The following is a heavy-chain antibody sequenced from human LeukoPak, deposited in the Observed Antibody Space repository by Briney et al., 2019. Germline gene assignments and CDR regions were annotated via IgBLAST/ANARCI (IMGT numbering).Heavy chain of an antibody. D-gene: IGHD6-19*01. J-gene: IGHJ5*02. CDR3: ARGSSYSSGWPGNWFDP. CDR2: IIPIFGTA. Sequence: GASVKVSCKASAGTFSSYAISWVRQAPGQGLEWMGGIIPIFGTANYAQKFQGRVTITADESTSTAYMELSSLRSEDTAVYYCARGSSYSSGWPGNWFDPWGQGTLVTVSS. CDR1: AGTFSSYA. V-gene: IGHV1-69*13.